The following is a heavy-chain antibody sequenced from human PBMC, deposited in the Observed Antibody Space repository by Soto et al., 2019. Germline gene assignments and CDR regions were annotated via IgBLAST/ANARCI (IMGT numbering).Heavy chain of an antibody. V-gene: IGHV3-53*01. CDR3: TTYTGYGMDV. J-gene: IGHJ6*02. CDR2: IYTGGST. D-gene: IGHD3-16*01. CDR1: GFIVSGKY. Sequence: GGSLRLSCAVSGFIVSGKYMTWVRQAPGKGLEWVSVIYTGGSTHYADSARGRFTISRDSSKNTLYLQMNSLRAEDAAVYYCTTYTGYGMDVWGQGTTVTVSS.